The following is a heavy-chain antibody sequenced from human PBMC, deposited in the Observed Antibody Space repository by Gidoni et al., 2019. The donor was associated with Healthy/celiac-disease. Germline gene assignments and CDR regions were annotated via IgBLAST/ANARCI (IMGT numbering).Heavy chain of an antibody. CDR1: GFSPSTSGVG. Sequence: QITLKESGPTLVKPTQTLTLTCTFSGFSPSTSGVGVGWIRQPPGKALEWLALIYWNDDKRYSPSLKSRLTITKDTSKNQVVLTMTNMDPVDTATYYCARPDILTGYYIPDCWGQGTLVTVSS. CDR2: IYWNDDK. CDR3: ARPDILTGYYIPDC. V-gene: IGHV2-5*01. D-gene: IGHD3-9*01. J-gene: IGHJ4*02.